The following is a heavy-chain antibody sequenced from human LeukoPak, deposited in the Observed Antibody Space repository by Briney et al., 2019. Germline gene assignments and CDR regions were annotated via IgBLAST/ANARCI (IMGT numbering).Heavy chain of an antibody. D-gene: IGHD6-6*01. J-gene: IGHJ5*02. Sequence: GASVKVSCKASGYTFTSYDINWVRQATGQGLAWMGWMNPNSGNTGYAQKFQGRVTMTRNTSISTAYMELSSLRSEDTGVYYWATAKLIAGRWVHTGNWFDPWGQGTLVTVSS. CDR1: GYTFTSYD. V-gene: IGHV1-8*01. CDR2: MNPNSGNT. CDR3: ATAKLIAGRWVHTGNWFDP.